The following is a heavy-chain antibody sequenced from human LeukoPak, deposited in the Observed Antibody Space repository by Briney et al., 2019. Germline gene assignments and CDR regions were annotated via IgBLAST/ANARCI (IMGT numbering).Heavy chain of an antibody. CDR3: ARGDPPRFGVVTYVHDY. V-gene: IGHV1-2*03. J-gene: IGHJ4*02. Sequence: LVASVKVSCKASGYTFTGYYMHWVRQAPGQGLEWMGWINPNSGGTNYAQKFQGRVTMTRDTSISTAYMELSRLRSDDTAVYYCARGDPPRFGVVTYVHDYWGQGTLVTVSS. CDR2: INPNSGGT. D-gene: IGHD3-3*01. CDR1: GYTFTGYY.